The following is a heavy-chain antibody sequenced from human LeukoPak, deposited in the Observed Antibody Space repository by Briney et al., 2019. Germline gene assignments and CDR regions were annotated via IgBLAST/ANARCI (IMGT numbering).Heavy chain of an antibody. Sequence: GGSLRLSCAGSGFTFSRYTFNWVRQAPGRGLEWVSAISGDSKYIYYTDSVKGRFTISRDNARNSLYLQMNSLRVEDTAVYHCASDPPWENDAFDIWGRGTTVTVSS. CDR2: ISGDSKYI. V-gene: IGHV3-21*01. CDR1: GFTFSRYT. J-gene: IGHJ3*02. CDR3: ASDPPWENDAFDI. D-gene: IGHD1-26*01.